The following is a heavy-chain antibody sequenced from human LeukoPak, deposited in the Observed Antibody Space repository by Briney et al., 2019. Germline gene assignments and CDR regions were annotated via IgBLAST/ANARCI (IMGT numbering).Heavy chain of an antibody. CDR1: GGSFSGYY. V-gene: IGHV4-34*01. D-gene: IGHD3-10*01. J-gene: IGHJ4*02. Sequence: SEALSLTCAVYGGSFSGYYWSWIRQPPGKGLEWIGEINHSGSTNYNPSLKSRVTISVDTSKNQFSLKLSSVTAADTAVYYCARVMGWFGGFDYWGQGTLVTVSS. CDR2: INHSGST. CDR3: ARVMGWFGGFDY.